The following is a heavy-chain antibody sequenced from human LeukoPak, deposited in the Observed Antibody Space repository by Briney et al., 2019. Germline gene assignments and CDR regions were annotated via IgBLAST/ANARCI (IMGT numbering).Heavy chain of an antibody. V-gene: IGHV4-39*07. CDR2: INHSGST. CDR1: GGAISSSSHY. J-gene: IGHJ3*02. CDR3: ARAVVGATGGAFDI. D-gene: IGHD1-26*01. Sequence: SETLSLTCTVSGGAISSSSHYRGWIRQPPGKGLEWIGEINHSGSTNYNPSLKSRVTISVDTSKNQFSLKLSSVTAADTAVYYCARAVVGATGGAFDIWGQGTMVTVSS.